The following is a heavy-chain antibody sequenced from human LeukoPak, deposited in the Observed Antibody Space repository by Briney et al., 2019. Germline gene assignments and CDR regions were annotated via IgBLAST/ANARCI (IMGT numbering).Heavy chain of an antibody. CDR3: AKLLWFRELTDY. Sequence: PGGSLRPSCAASGFTFSSYAMSWVRQAPGKGLEWVSAISGSGGSTYYADSVKGRFTISRDNSKNTLYLQMNSLRAEDTAVYYCAKLLWFRELTDYWGQGTLVTVSS. J-gene: IGHJ4*02. CDR2: ISGSGGST. V-gene: IGHV3-23*01. CDR1: GFTFSSYA. D-gene: IGHD3-10*01.